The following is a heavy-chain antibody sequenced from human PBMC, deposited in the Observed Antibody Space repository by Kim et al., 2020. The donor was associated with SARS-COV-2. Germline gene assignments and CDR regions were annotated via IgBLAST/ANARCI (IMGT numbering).Heavy chain of an antibody. J-gene: IGHJ5*02. V-gene: IGHV4-34*01. D-gene: IGHD5-18*01. CDR3: ARVLYSYGYGGFDP. CDR2: INHSGST. CDR1: GGSFSGYY. Sequence: SETLSLTCAVYGGSFSGYYWSWIRQPPGKGLEWIGEINHSGSTNYNPSLKSRVTISVDTSKNQFSLKLSSVTAADTAVYYCARVLYSYGYGGFDPWGQGTLVTVSS.